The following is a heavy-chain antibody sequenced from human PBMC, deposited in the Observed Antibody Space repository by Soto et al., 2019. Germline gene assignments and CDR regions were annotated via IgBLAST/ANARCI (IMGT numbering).Heavy chain of an antibody. V-gene: IGHV1-3*01. CDR3: ARDPAGGNWFAP. CDR1: GYTFTSYA. CDR2: INAGNGNT. J-gene: IGHJ5*02. D-gene: IGHD2-15*01. Sequence: QVQLVQSGAEVKKPGASVKVSCKASGYTFTSYAMHWVRQAPGQRLEWMGWINAGNGNTKYSQKFQGRVTITRDTCASTAYMELSSLRSEDTAVYSCARDPAGGNWFAPWGQGALVTVFS.